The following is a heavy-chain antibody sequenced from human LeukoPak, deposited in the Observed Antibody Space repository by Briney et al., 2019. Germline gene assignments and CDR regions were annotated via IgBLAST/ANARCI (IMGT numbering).Heavy chain of an antibody. CDR2: IYYSGST. Sequence: SETLSLTCTVPGGSISSSSYYWSWIRPPPGKGLEWIGYIYYSGSTNYNPSLKSRVTISVDTSKNQFSLKLSSVTAADTAVYYCARQGGGFWYFDLWGRGTLVTVSS. D-gene: IGHD6-25*01. J-gene: IGHJ2*01. V-gene: IGHV4-61*05. CDR3: ARQGGGFWYFDL. CDR1: GGSISSSSYY.